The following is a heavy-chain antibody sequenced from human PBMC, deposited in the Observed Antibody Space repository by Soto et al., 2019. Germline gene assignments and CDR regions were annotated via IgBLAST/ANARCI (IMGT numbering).Heavy chain of an antibody. CDR1: GFTFSSYW. V-gene: IGHV3-74*01. CDR2: SNSDGSST. J-gene: IGHJ6*02. D-gene: IGHD6-13*01. CDR3: ARGPPLIAAAGRDDYYYYYGMDV. Sequence: PGGSLRLSCAPSGFTFSSYWMHWVSQAPGKGLVWVSRSNSDGSSTSYADSVKGRFTISRDNAKNTLYLQVRSLRAEDTAVYYCARGPPLIAAAGRDDYYYYYGMDVWGQGTTVTVSS.